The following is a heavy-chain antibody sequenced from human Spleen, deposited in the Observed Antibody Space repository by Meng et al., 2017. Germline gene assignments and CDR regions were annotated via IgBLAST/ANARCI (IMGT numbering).Heavy chain of an antibody. J-gene: IGHJ4*02. CDR2: IYHTGTT. CDR3: ASPSVTAIPFDY. CDR1: GDSISSINW. V-gene: IGHV4-4*02. D-gene: IGHD2-21*02. Sequence: QVHLQESGPGLVQPSGTLSLTCAVPGDSISSINWWSWVRQPPGKGLEWIGEIYHTGTTNYNPSLESRVTISVDTSKNQFSLKMKSVTAADTAVYYCASPSVTAIPFDYWGPGALVTVSS.